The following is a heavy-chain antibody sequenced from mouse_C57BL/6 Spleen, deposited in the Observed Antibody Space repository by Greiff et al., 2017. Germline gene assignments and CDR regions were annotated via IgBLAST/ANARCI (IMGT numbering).Heavy chain of an antibody. Sequence: QVTLQLSGPGILQPSQTLSLSCSFSGFSLTTFGMGVGWIRQPSGKGLEWLAHIWWGDDKYYKPALESKRTFTKDTSKNQVFLKIANVDTADTATDYCARVTTMVTTGYFDYWGQGTTLTVSA. V-gene: IGHV8-8*01. CDR1: GFSLTTFGMG. J-gene: IGHJ2*01. CDR2: IWWGDDK. D-gene: IGHD2-2*01. CDR3: ARVTTMVTTGYFDY.